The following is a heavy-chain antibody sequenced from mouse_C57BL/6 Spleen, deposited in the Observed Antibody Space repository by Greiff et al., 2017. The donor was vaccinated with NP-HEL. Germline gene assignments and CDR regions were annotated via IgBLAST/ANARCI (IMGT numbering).Heavy chain of an antibody. CDR1: GYTFTDYY. CDR3: ARSSYDYYAMDY. Sequence: EVQLQQSGPELVKPGASVKISCKASGYTFTDYYMNWVKQSHGKSLEWIGDINPNNGGTSYNQKFKGKATLTVDKSSSTAYMELRSLTSEDSAVYYCARSSYDYYAMDYWGQRTSVTVSS. J-gene: IGHJ4*01. V-gene: IGHV1-26*01. D-gene: IGHD1-1*01. CDR2: INPNNGGT.